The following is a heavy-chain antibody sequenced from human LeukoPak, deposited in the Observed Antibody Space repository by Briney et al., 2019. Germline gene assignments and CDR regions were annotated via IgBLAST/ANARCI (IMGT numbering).Heavy chain of an antibody. Sequence: SETLSLTCTVSGYSISSGYYWGWIRQPPGKGLEWIGSTYHSGSTYYNPSLKSRVTISVDTSKNQFSLKLSSVTAADTAVYYCARAGYCSGGSCYSLSYYYYMDVWGKGTTVTVSS. CDR1: GYSISSGYY. CDR2: TYHSGST. D-gene: IGHD2-15*01. J-gene: IGHJ6*03. V-gene: IGHV4-38-2*02. CDR3: ARAGYCSGGSCYSLSYYYYMDV.